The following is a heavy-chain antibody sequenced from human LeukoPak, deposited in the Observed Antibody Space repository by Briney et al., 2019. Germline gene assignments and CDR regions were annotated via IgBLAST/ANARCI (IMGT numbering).Heavy chain of an antibody. J-gene: IGHJ4*02. CDR3: ARDPYNWNYIDY. CDR2: ICSGGST. V-gene: IGHV3-66*02. D-gene: IGHD1-1*01. CDR1: GLTVSSNY. Sequence: TGGSLRLSCAASGLTVSSNYMTWVRQAPGKGLEWVSVICSGGSTYYADSVKGRFTISRDNYKNTVYLQMNSLRVEDTAVYYCARDPYNWNYIDYWGQGTLVTVSS.